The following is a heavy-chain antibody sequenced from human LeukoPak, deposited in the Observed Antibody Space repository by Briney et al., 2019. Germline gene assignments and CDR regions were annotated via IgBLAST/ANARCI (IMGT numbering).Heavy chain of an antibody. D-gene: IGHD3-9*01. CDR3: AKDRDDILTGYYNRDAFDI. CDR1: GFIFSDYG. J-gene: IGHJ3*02. Sequence: PGGSLRLSCAASGFIFSDYGLHWVRQAPGKGLEWVSAISGSGGSTYYADSVKGRFTISRDNSKNTLYLQMNSLRAEDTAVYYCAKDRDDILTGYYNRDAFDIWGQGTMVTVSS. V-gene: IGHV3-23*01. CDR2: ISGSGGST.